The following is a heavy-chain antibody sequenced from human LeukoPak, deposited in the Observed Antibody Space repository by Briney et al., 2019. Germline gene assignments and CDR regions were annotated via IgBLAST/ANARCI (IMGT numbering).Heavy chain of an antibody. CDR3: ARALTYKRQGEYFQH. D-gene: IGHD1-1*01. CDR2: IYYSGST. V-gene: IGHV4-30-4*01. J-gene: IGHJ1*01. CDR1: GGSISSGDYY. Sequence: SETLSLTCTVSGGSISSGDYYWSWIRQPPGKGLEWIGYIYYSGSTYYNPSLKSRVTISADTFKNQFSLKLSSVTAADTAVYYCARALTYKRQGEYFQHWGQGTLVTVSS.